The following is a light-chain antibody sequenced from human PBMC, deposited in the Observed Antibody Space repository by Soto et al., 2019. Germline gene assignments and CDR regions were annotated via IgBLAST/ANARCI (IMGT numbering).Light chain of an antibody. CDR2: AAS. CDR3: QQYGSAPWT. CDR1: QSVSNNY. V-gene: IGKV3-20*01. J-gene: IGKJ1*01. Sequence: EIVLTQSPGTLSLSPGERVTISCRASQSVSNNYLAWDQQKPGQAPRLLIYAASNRARGIPDRFGGSGSGTDFTLTVRRLESEDFAVYYCQQYGSAPWTFGHGTKVE.